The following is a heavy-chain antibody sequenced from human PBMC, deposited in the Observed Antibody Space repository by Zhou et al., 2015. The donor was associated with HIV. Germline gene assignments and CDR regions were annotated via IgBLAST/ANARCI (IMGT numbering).Heavy chain of an antibody. Sequence: QVQLVQSGAEVKKPGSSVKVSCKASGGTFSSYAISWVRQAPGQGLEWMGGIIPIFGTANYAQKFQGRVTITADESTSTAYMGGLSSLRSEDTAVYYCARGGRAIGAPDYYYYAMDVWGQGTTVTVSS. CDR2: IIPIFGTA. J-gene: IGHJ6*02. V-gene: IGHV1-69*01. D-gene: IGHD1-26*01. CDR1: GGTFSSYA. CDR3: ARGGRAIGAPDYYYYAMDV.